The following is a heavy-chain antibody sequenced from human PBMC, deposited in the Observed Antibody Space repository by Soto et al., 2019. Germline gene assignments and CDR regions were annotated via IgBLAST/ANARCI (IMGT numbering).Heavy chain of an antibody. CDR1: GDSISNSNYY. CDR3: SRHYGYYDILTGFYY. J-gene: IGHJ4*02. V-gene: IGHV4-39*01. D-gene: IGHD3-9*01. Sequence: PSETLSLTCTVSGDSISNSNYYWGWIRQPPGKGLEWIGSIYYSGSTSYNPSLKSRLTMSVDTSENQFSLKLSSVTAADTAVYYCSRHYGYYDILTGFYYWGQGTLVTVSS. CDR2: IYYSGST.